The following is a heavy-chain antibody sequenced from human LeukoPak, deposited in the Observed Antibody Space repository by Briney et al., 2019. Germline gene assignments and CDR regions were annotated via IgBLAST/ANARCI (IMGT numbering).Heavy chain of an antibody. V-gene: IGHV1-69*13. CDR2: FIPIFGTA. CDR1: GGTFSSYA. Sequence: GASVKVSCKSSGGTFSSYAISWVRQAPGQGLERMGGFIPIFGTANYAQKFQGRVTITADESTSTAYMELSSLRSEDTAVYYCAREPNHPGGIVVVPAAIGLWGQGTLVTVSS. J-gene: IGHJ4*02. CDR3: AREPNHPGGIVVVPAAIGL. D-gene: IGHD2-2*02.